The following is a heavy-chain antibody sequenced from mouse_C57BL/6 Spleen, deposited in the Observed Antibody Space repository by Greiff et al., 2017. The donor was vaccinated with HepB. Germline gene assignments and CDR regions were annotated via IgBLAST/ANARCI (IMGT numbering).Heavy chain of an antibody. V-gene: IGHV1-61*01. CDR1: GYTFTSYW. CDR3: ARWPYGSRGYFDV. Sequence: VQLQQPGAELVRPGSSVKLSCKASGYTFTSYWMDWVKQRPGQGLEWIGNIYPSDSETHYNQKFKDKATLTVDKSSSTAYMQLSSLTSEDSAVYYCARWPYGSRGYFDVWGTGTTVTVSS. J-gene: IGHJ1*03. D-gene: IGHD1-1*01. CDR2: IYPSDSET.